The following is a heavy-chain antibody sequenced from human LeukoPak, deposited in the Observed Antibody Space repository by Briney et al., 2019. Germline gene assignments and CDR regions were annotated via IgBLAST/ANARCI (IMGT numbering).Heavy chain of an antibody. J-gene: IGHJ5*02. V-gene: IGHV3-23*01. D-gene: IGHD3-3*01. Sequence: GGSLRLSCAASGFTFSSYAMSWVRQAPGQGLEWVSAISGSGGSTYYADSVKGRFTISRDNSKNTLYLQMNSLRAEDTAVYYCAKGSGSGDWFDPWGQGTLVTVSS. CDR2: ISGSGGST. CDR3: AKGSGSGDWFDP. CDR1: GFTFSSYA.